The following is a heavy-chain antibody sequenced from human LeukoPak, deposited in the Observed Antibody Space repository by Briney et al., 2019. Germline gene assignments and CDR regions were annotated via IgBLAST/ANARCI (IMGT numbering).Heavy chain of an antibody. CDR1: GGSFSGYY. Sequence: SETLSLICAVYGGSFSGYYWSWTRQPPGKGREWLGEINHRGSTNYNPSLKGRVTISRDTSKNQFSLKLSSVTAADTAVYYCARSYSSSSGLRYWGQGTLVTVSS. V-gene: IGHV4-34*01. D-gene: IGHD6-6*01. CDR2: INHRGST. CDR3: ARSYSSSSGLRY. J-gene: IGHJ4*02.